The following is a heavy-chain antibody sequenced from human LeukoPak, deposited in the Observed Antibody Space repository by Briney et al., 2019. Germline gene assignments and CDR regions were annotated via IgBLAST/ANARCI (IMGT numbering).Heavy chain of an antibody. CDR1: GYSFSSYW. CDR3: ARPKMVVTALDAFDI. Sequence: GESLRISCKGSGYSFSSYWIGWVRQMPGKGLEWMGIIYPGDSDTRYSPSFQGQVTISADKSISTAYLQWSSLKASDTAMYYCARPKMVVTALDAFDIWGQGTMVTVSS. D-gene: IGHD2-21*02. J-gene: IGHJ3*02. CDR2: IYPGDSDT. V-gene: IGHV5-51*01.